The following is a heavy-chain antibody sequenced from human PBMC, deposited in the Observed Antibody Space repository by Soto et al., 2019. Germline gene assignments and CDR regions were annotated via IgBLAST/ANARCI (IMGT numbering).Heavy chain of an antibody. CDR1: GFTFDDYG. V-gene: IGHV3-20*04. CDR2: INWNGRTR. Sequence: EVQLVQSGGGVIRPGGSLRLSCAASGFTFDDYGMSWVRQVPGKGLEWVAGINWNGRTRDYADSVKGRFTISRDTAKKSPYPTMSRRRVEDTALYFCARASPRGRYFDWLVFPLGHWGQGTLVTVSS. D-gene: IGHD3-9*01. CDR3: ARASPRGRYFDWLVFPLGH. J-gene: IGHJ4*02.